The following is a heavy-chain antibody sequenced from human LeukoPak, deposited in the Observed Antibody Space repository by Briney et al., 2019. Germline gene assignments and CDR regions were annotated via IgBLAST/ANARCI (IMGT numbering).Heavy chain of an antibody. J-gene: IGHJ4*02. CDR2: ISPDDSEI. D-gene: IGHD1-26*01. Sequence: GESLKISCQGSGYSFTTYWIAWVRQMPGRGLEWMGLISPDDSEIRYSPSFRGQVTISADKSTSTAYLQWSRLKASDTAIYYCARHEGSGSYYSYWGQGTLVTVSS. CDR1: GYSFTTYW. CDR3: ARHEGSGSYYSY. V-gene: IGHV5-51*01.